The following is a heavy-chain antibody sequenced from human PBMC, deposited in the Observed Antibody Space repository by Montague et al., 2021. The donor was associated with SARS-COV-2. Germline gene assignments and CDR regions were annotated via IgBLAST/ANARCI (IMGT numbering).Heavy chain of an antibody. D-gene: IGHD6-13*01. J-gene: IGHJ4*02. CDR3: ARTSIAAAGTAIDY. Sequence: PALVKPTQTLTLTCTFSGFSLSTSGMCVSRIRQPPGKALEWLARXXWDDDKYYSTSLKTRLTISKDTSKNQVVLTMTNMDPVDTATYYCARTSIAAAGTAIDYWGQGTLVTVSS. V-gene: IGHV2-70*11. CDR2: XXWDDDK. CDR1: GFSLSTSGMC.